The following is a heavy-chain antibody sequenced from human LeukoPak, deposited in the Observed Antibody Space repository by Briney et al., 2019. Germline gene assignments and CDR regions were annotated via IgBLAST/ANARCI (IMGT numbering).Heavy chain of an antibody. V-gene: IGHV4-59*01. J-gene: IGHJ5*02. Sequence: SETLSLTCSVSGXSINKNYWSWIRQPPGKGLEWIGYIYYSGMTNYNPSLKSRVTISVDTSKNQFSLKLSSVTAADTAVYYCAKYTSSGWNWFDPWGQGTLVTVSS. CDR1: GXSINKNY. CDR2: IYYSGMT. D-gene: IGHD3-22*01. CDR3: AKYTSSGWNWFDP.